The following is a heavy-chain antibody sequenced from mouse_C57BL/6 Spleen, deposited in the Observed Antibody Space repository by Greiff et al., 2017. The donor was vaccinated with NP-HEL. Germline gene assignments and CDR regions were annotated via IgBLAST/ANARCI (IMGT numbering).Heavy chain of an antibody. Sequence: EVQLQQSGPELVKPGASVKISCKASGYTFTDYYMNWVKQSHGKSLEWIGDINPNNGGTSYNQKFKGKATLTVDKSSSTAYMELRSLTSEDSAVYYCARKGPDYDGYFDVWGTGTTVTVSS. J-gene: IGHJ1*03. V-gene: IGHV1-26*01. CDR1: GYTFTDYY. D-gene: IGHD2-4*01. CDR2: INPNNGGT. CDR3: ARKGPDYDGYFDV.